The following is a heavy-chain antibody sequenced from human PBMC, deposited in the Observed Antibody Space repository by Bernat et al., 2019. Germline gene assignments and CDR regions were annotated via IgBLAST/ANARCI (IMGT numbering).Heavy chain of an antibody. Sequence: EVQLVESGGGLVQPGGSLRLSCAASGFTFSSYAMSWVRQAPGKGLEWVSAISGSGVSTYYADSVKGRFTISRDNSKNTLYLQMNSLRAEDTAVYYCARVHYYDSSGYHTLVGYLDYWGQGTLVTVSA. CDR3: ARVHYYDSSGYHTLVGYLDY. D-gene: IGHD3-22*01. CDR1: GFTFSSYA. V-gene: IGHV3-23*04. J-gene: IGHJ4*02. CDR2: ISGSGVST.